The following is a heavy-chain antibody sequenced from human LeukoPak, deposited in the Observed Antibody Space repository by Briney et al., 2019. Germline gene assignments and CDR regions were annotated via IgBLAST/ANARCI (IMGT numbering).Heavy chain of an antibody. Sequence: PSETLSLTCTVSGGSISSYYWSWIRQHPGKGLEWIGYIYYSGSTYYNPSLKSRVTISVDTSKNQFSLKLSSVTAADTAVYYCARSRDGYNYVGMDWFDPWGQGTLVTVSS. V-gene: IGHV4-59*06. CDR3: ARSRDGYNYVGMDWFDP. CDR1: GGSISSYY. J-gene: IGHJ5*02. D-gene: IGHD5-24*01. CDR2: IYYSGST.